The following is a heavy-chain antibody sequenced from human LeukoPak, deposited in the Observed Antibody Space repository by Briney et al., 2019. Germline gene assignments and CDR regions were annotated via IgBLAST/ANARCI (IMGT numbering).Heavy chain of an antibody. J-gene: IGHJ4*02. V-gene: IGHV3-23*01. D-gene: IGHD4-17*01. CDR3: ARRGESTSYGDYKFDY. Sequence: GGSLRLSCAASGFTFSNYAMSWVRQAPGRGLEWVSAISGSSGLTYYADSVKGRFTISRDNFKNTLFLQMNSLRAEDTAVYYCARRGESTSYGDYKFDYWGQGTLVTVSS. CDR2: ISGSSGLT. CDR1: GFTFSNYA.